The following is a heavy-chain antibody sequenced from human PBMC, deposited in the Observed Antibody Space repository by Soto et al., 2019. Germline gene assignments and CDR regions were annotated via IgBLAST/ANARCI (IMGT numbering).Heavy chain of an antibody. D-gene: IGHD2-15*01. CDR3: ARHTPAISISDH. J-gene: IGHJ4*02. Sequence: QLQLQESGPGLVKPSETLSLTCTVSGGSISSSSDYWGWIRQPPGKGLEWLGSIYYGRSTYYNPSLKSRVTISVDTSMNQFSLKLSSVTAADTAVYYCARHTPAISISDHWGQGTLVTVSS. CDR2: IYYGRST. CDR1: GGSISSSSDY. V-gene: IGHV4-39*01.